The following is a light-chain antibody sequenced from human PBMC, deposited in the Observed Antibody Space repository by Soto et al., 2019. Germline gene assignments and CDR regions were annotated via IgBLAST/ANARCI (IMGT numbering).Light chain of an antibody. CDR2: DVS. J-gene: IGLJ1*01. Sequence: QSVLTQPASVSRSPGRSIAIFCTGTSSDVGAFNYVSWYQQHPGKAPKFMIFDVSSRPSGVSDRFSGSKSGNTASLTISGLQTEDEADYYCASYTTSSTYVFGTGTKVTVL. CDR3: ASYTTSSTYV. CDR1: SSDVGAFNY. V-gene: IGLV2-14*03.